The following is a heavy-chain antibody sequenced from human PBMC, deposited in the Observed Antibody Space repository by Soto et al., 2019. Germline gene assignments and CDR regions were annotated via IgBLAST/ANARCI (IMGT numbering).Heavy chain of an antibody. J-gene: IGHJ4*02. CDR1: GYAFTTYG. Sequence: QVHLVQSGAEVKKPGASVKVSCQGSGYAFTTYGITWVRQAPGQVLEWMGWISAHNGNTNYAQKLQGRVTVTRDTSTSTAYMELRSLRCDDTAVYYCARGRYGDYWGQGAMVTVSS. CDR2: ISAHNGNT. D-gene: IGHD1-1*01. CDR3: ARGRYGDY. V-gene: IGHV1-18*01.